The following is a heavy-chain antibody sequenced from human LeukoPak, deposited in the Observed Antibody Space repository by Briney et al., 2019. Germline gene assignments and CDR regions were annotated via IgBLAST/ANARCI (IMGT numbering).Heavy chain of an antibody. Sequence: ASVKVSCMATGYTFTGYFIHWVRQAPGQGLEWMGWSSPNSGGTNYAQKFQGRVTMTRDTSISTAYMELSRLRSDDTAVYYCARDSYGALDYWGQGTLVTVSS. CDR3: ARDSYGALDY. J-gene: IGHJ4*02. D-gene: IGHD1-26*01. V-gene: IGHV1-2*02. CDR1: GYTFTGYF. CDR2: SSPNSGGT.